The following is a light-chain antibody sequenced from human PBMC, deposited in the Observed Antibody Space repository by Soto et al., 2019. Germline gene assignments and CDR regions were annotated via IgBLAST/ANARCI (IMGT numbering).Light chain of an antibody. J-gene: IGKJ1*01. CDR1: QTIGSSY. CDR2: GGA. V-gene: IGKV3-20*01. Sequence: EIVLTQSLGTLSLSPGESATLSCRASQTIGSSYLAWYQQRPGRAPRLLIYGGANRATGIPDRSSATGSETDFTLAISRLEPEDFAVYYCQQYRTPSQTFGQGTKVE. CDR3: QQYRTPSQT.